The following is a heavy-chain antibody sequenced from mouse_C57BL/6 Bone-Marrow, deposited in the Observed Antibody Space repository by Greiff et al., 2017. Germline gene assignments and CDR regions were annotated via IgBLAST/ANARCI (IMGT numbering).Heavy chain of an antibody. J-gene: IGHJ1*03. Sequence: QVTLKESGPGILQSSQTLSLTCSFSGFSLSTSGMGVSWIRQPSGKGLEWLAHIYWDDDKRYNPSLKSRLTISKDTSRNQVFLKITSVDTADTATYYCARSPYYYGSSLWYFDVWGTGTTVTVSS. V-gene: IGHV8-12*01. CDR2: IYWDDDK. D-gene: IGHD1-1*01. CDR3: ARSPYYYGSSLWYFDV. CDR1: GFSLSTSGMG.